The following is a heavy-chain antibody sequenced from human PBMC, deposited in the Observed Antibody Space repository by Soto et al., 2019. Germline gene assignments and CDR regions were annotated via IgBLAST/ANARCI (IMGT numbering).Heavy chain of an antibody. Sequence: SDTLSLTCPVSGCSISSSSYYWGWIRQPPGKRLEWIGSIYYSGSTYYNPSLKSRVTISVDTSKNQFSLKLSSVTAADTAVYYCASPPRDYSDSSGYAFYFDYWGQGTLVTVSS. CDR1: GCSISSSSYY. CDR2: IYYSGST. J-gene: IGHJ4*02. CDR3: ASPPRDYSDSSGYAFYFDY. D-gene: IGHD3-22*01. V-gene: IGHV4-39*01.